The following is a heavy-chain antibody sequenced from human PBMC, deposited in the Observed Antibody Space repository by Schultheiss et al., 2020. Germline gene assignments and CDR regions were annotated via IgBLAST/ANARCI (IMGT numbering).Heavy chain of an antibody. Sequence: GESLKISCAASGFTFSSYSMHWVRQAPGKGLEWVSAISGSGGSTYYADSMKGRFTISRDNSKNTLYLQMNSLRAEDTAVYYCARDPRISSSWYKIDWGQGTLVTVSS. CDR1: GFTFSSYS. V-gene: IGHV3-23*01. CDR3: ARDPRISSSWYKID. D-gene: IGHD6-13*01. J-gene: IGHJ4*02. CDR2: ISGSGGST.